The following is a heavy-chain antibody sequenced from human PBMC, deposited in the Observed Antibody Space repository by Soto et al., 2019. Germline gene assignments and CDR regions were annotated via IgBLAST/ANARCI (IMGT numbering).Heavy chain of an antibody. Sequence: EVQLLESGGGLVQPGGSLRLSCAVSGFSFSNSAMTWVRQAPGKGLEWVSGISGSGVITYNTDSVKGRFAISRDTSKNVVYLQMRSLRAEDTAVYYCAKVPQWVLRYHDWFFDYWGQGTLVTVSS. CDR2: ISGSGVIT. V-gene: IGHV3-23*01. J-gene: IGHJ4*02. CDR3: AKVPQWVLRYHDWFFDY. D-gene: IGHD3-9*01. CDR1: GFSFSNSA.